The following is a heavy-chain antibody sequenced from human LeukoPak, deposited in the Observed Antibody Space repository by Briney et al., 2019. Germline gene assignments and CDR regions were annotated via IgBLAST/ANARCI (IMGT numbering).Heavy chain of an antibody. CDR3: ARGIAAHTPWFDP. D-gene: IGHD6-6*01. Sequence: GRSLRLSCAASGFTFSSYAMHWVRQAPGKGLEWVAVISYDGSNKYYADSVKGRFTISRDNSKNTLYLQMNSLRAEDTAVYYCARGIAAHTPWFDPWGQGPLVTVSS. CDR1: GFTFSSYA. J-gene: IGHJ5*02. V-gene: IGHV3-30-3*01. CDR2: ISYDGSNK.